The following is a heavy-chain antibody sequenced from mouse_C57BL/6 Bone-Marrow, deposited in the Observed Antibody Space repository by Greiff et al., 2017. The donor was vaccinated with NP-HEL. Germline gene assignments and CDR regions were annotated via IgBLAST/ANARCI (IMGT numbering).Heavy chain of an antibody. J-gene: IGHJ3*01. Sequence: VQLQQSGPVLVKPGASVKMSCKASGYTFTDYYMNWVKQSHGKSLEWIGVINPYNGGTSYNQKFKGKATLTVDKSSSTAYMELNSLTSEDSAVYYCARLDSHYYGSSYVGFAYWGQGTLVTVSA. CDR1: GYTFTDYY. D-gene: IGHD1-1*01. V-gene: IGHV1-19*01. CDR2: INPYNGGT. CDR3: ARLDSHYYGSSYVGFAY.